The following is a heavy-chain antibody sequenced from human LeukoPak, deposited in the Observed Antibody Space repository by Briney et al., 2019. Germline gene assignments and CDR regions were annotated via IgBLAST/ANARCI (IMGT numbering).Heavy chain of an antibody. V-gene: IGHV1-8*01. Sequence: ASVKVSCKASGYTFTSYDINWVRQATGQGLEWMGWMNPNSGNTGYAQKFQGRVTMTRNTSISTAYMELSSLRSEDTAVNYCARVPSSTRYYGMDVWGQGTTVTVSS. D-gene: IGHD2-2*01. CDR1: GYTFTSYD. J-gene: IGHJ6*02. CDR3: ARVPSSTRYYGMDV. CDR2: MNPNSGNT.